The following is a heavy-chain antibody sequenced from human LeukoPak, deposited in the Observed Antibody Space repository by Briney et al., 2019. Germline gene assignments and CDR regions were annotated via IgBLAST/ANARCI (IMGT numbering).Heavy chain of an antibody. D-gene: IGHD3-10*01. V-gene: IGHV4-59*02. J-gene: IGHJ4*02. CDR1: GDSVSSVD. Sequence: SRTWSKTGDSVSSVDLSWIRQFPRMGLEWIGYISYNGSTSYNPSLRSRVTISGDTSKNHFSLKLSSVTAADTALYYCARDSYYGSASSHLDYWGQGTLVTVSS. CDR2: ISYNGST. CDR3: ARDSYYGSASSHLDY.